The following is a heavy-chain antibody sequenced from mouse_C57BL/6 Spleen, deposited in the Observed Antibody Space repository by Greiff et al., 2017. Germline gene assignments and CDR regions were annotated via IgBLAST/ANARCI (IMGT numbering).Heavy chain of an antibody. CDR2: ITPSNGGT. J-gene: IGHJ3*01. CDR3: ARYLYYYGSSYTLAWFAY. Sequence: QVQLQQPGTELVKPGASVKLSCKASGYTFTSYWMHWVKQRPGHGLEWIGNITPSNGGTNYNEKFKSKATLTVDKSSSTAYMQLSSLTSEDSAVYYCARYLYYYGSSYTLAWFAYWGQGTLVTVSA. V-gene: IGHV1-53*01. D-gene: IGHD1-1*01. CDR1: GYTFTSYW.